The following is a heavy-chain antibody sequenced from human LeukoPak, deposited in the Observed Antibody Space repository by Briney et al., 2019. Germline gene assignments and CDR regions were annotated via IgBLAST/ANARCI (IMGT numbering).Heavy chain of an antibody. Sequence: PGGSLRLSCAASGFTVSSNYMSWVRQAPGKGLEWVSVIYSGGSTYYADSVKGRFTISRDNSKNTLYLQMNSLRAEDTAVYYCAGDSDYGDYVTGPSWGQGTLVAVSS. J-gene: IGHJ5*02. CDR2: IYSGGST. D-gene: IGHD4-17*01. CDR1: GFTVSSNY. CDR3: AGDSDYGDYVTGPS. V-gene: IGHV3-53*01.